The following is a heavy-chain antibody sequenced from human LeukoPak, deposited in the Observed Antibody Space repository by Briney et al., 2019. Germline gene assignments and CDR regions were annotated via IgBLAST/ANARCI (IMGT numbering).Heavy chain of an antibody. CDR2: IWYDGSNK. CDR1: GFTFSSYG. J-gene: IGHJ4*02. Sequence: GRSLRLSCAASGFTFSSYGMHWVRQAPGKGLEWVAVIWYDGSNKYYADSVKGRFTISRDNSKNTLYLQMNSLRAEDTAVYYCARDPEVGATSDPAYWGQGTLVTVSS. CDR3: ARDPEVGATSDPAY. V-gene: IGHV3-33*01. D-gene: IGHD1-26*01.